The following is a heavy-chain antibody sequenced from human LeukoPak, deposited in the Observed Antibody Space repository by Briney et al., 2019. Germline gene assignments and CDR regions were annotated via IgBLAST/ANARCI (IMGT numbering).Heavy chain of an antibody. V-gene: IGHV3-23*01. CDR1: GFTISTYG. D-gene: IGHD4-17*01. CDR3: ARLPDDYGDYKYFQH. CDR2: ISGSDDST. Sequence: GGSLRLSCAASGFTISTYGMNWVRQAPGKGLEWVSTISGSDDSTYYAGSVKGRFTISRDNSKNMLYLHMNSLRAEDTAVYYCARLPDDYGDYKYFQHWGQGTLVTVSS. J-gene: IGHJ1*01.